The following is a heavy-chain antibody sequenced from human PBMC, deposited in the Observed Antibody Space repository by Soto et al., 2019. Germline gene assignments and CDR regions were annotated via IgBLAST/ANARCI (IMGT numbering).Heavy chain of an antibody. CDR3: GRGRGFGDSFDI. CDR1: GFTFDDYA. J-gene: IGHJ3*02. D-gene: IGHD2-21*01. CDR2: ISWNSGRI. V-gene: IGHV3-9*01. Sequence: LRLSCVASGFTFDDYAMHWVRQVPGKGLEWVSIISWNSGRIGYADSVKGRITISRDNVKTSVYLQMNSLRSEDTALYYCGRGRGFGDSFDIWGQGTMVTVSS.